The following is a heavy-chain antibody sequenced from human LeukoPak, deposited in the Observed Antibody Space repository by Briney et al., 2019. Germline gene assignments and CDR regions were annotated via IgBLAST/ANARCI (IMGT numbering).Heavy chain of an antibody. V-gene: IGHV1-69*06. Sequence: SVKVSCKASGGTFSSYAISWVRQAPGQGLEWMGGVIPIFGTANYAQKFQGRVTITADKSTSTAYMELSSLRSEDTAVYYCATDRFGRSGYYPYYYYMDVWGKGTTVTVSS. CDR3: ATDRFGRSGYYPYYYYMDV. J-gene: IGHJ6*03. CDR1: GGTFSSYA. CDR2: VIPIFGTA. D-gene: IGHD3-22*01.